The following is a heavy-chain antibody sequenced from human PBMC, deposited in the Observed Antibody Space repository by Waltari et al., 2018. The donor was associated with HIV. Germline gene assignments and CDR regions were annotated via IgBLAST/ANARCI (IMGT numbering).Heavy chain of an antibody. CDR3: AKASSASCYASLHY. CDR2: ISGSGDST. V-gene: IGHV3-23*01. CDR1: GFSFSSSA. Sequence: EVQLLDSGGGLVQPGGSLRLSCAASGFSFSSSAMGWVRQAPGKGLEWVSVISGSGDSTFYADSVKGRFTISRDDSKNTLYLQMNSLSAEDTAVYYCAKASSASCYASLHYWGQGTLVTVSS. D-gene: IGHD2-2*01. J-gene: IGHJ4*02.